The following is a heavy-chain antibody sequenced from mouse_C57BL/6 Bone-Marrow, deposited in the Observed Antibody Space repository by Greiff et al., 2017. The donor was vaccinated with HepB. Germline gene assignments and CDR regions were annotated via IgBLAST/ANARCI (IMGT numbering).Heavy chain of an antibody. Sequence: QVQLQQSGAELARPGASVKMSCKASGYTFTSYTMHWVKQRPGQGLEWIGYINPSSGYTKYNQKFKDKATLTADKSSSTAYMQRSSLTSEDSAVYYCARKTGRAWFAYWGQGTLVTVSA. J-gene: IGHJ3*01. CDR2: INPSSGYT. V-gene: IGHV1-4*01. CDR3: ARKTGRAWFAY. D-gene: IGHD3-1*01. CDR1: GYTFTSYT.